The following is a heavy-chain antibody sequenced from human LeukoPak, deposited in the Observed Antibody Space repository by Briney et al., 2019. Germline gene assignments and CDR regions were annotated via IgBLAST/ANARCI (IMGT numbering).Heavy chain of an antibody. D-gene: IGHD3-9*01. CDR1: GFTFSSYG. CDR2: ISGSGGST. CDR3: AKGGNVLRYFDWLSTRNYYYMDV. V-gene: IGHV3-23*01. J-gene: IGHJ6*03. Sequence: GGSLRLSCAASGFTFSSYGMSWVRQAPGKGLEWVSAISGSGGSTYYADSVKGRFTISRDNSKNTLYLQMNSLRAEDTAVYYCAKGGNVLRYFDWLSTRNYYYMDVWGKGTTVTISS.